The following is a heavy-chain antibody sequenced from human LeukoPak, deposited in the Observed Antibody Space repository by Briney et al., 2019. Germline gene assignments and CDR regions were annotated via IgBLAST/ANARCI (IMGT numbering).Heavy chain of an antibody. CDR1: GGSISSYY. Sequence: SETLSLTCTVSGGSISSYYWSWIRQPPGKGLEWIGYIYYSGSTNYNPSLKSRVTISVDTSKNQFSLKLSSVTAADTAVYYCARRMDVWGQGTTVTVSS. J-gene: IGHJ6*02. CDR3: ARRMDV. CDR2: IYYSGST. V-gene: IGHV4-59*08.